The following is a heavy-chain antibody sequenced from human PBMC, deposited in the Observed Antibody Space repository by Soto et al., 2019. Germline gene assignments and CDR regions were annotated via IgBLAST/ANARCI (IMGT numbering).Heavy chain of an antibody. V-gene: IGHV3-21*06. CDR2: ISSSGPYT. J-gene: IGHJ4*02. D-gene: IGHD1-7*01. CDR3: AAYLTSTWNSDPGY. Sequence: DVQLVESGGGLVKPGGSLRLSCAASGITFTDYGFNWVRQASGKGLEWVSSISSSGPYTSYADSVKGRFTLSRENAKNSLSLHMNNLRAEDTAVYYCAAYLTSTWNSDPGYWGQGALVTVSS. CDR1: GITFTDYG.